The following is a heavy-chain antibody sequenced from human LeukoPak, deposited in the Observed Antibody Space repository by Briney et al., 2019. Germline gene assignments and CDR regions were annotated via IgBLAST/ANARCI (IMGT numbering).Heavy chain of an antibody. V-gene: IGHV3-7*01. CDR2: IKQDGSDK. CDR3: ARETVDTAFDY. Sequence: GGSLRLSCAASGFTFSSYWMTWVRQAPGKGLEWVANIKQDGSDKYYVDSVKGRFTISRDNAKNSLYLQMNSLRAEDAAVYYCARETVDTAFDYWGQGTLVTVSS. CDR1: GFTFSSYW. J-gene: IGHJ4*02. D-gene: IGHD5-18*01.